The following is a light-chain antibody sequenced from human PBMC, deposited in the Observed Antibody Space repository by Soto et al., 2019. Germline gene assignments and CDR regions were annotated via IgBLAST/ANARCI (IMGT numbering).Light chain of an antibody. CDR2: GAS. CDR3: QQYHNWPRT. Sequence: EIGMTQSPATLSVSPGERATLSCRASQSVSSDLAWYQQKPGQAPRLLIYGASARATGLPARFSGSGSGTEVTLTISSLQSEDFAVYYCQQYHNWPRTFGQGTKLEIK. CDR1: QSVSSD. J-gene: IGKJ2*01. V-gene: IGKV3-15*01.